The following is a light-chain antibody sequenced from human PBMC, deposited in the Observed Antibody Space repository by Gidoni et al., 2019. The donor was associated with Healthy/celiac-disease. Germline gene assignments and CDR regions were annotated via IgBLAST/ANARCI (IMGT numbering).Light chain of an antibody. CDR3: SSYTSSSLYV. J-gene: IGLJ1*01. Sequence: QSALTQPDSVSGSPGQSITISCTGTSSDVGGYNYVSWYQQHPGKAPKLMIYDVSNRPSGVSNRFSGSKSGNTASLTISGLQAEDEADYYCSSYTSSSLYVFGTGTKVTVL. V-gene: IGLV2-14*03. CDR2: DVS. CDR1: SSDVGGYNY.